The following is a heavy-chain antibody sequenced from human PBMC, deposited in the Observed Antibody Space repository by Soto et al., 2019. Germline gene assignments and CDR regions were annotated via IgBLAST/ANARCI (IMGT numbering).Heavy chain of an antibody. CDR1: GYTFTSYA. D-gene: IGHD3-10*01. V-gene: IGHV1-3*01. Sequence: ASVKVSCKASGYTFTSYAMHWVRQAPGQRLEWMGWINAGNGNTKYSQKFQGRVTITRDTSASTAYMELSSLRSEDTAVYYCARVRVRSGWGAFDIWGQGTMVTVSS. CDR2: INAGNGNT. CDR3: ARVRVRSGWGAFDI. J-gene: IGHJ3*02.